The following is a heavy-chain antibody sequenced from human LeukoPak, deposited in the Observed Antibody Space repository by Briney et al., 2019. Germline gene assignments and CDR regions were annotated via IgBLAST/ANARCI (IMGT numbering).Heavy chain of an antibody. CDR1: GFTFNSYR. CDR3: ARLEDYDILTGFDY. D-gene: IGHD3-9*01. CDR2: IKQDGSEK. J-gene: IGHJ4*02. V-gene: IGHV3-7*01. Sequence: GGSLRLSCAASGFTFNSYRMSWVRQAPGKGLEWVANIKQDGSEKYYVDSVKGRFTISRDNAKNSLYLQMNSLRAEDTALYYCARLEDYDILTGFDYWGQGTLVTVSS.